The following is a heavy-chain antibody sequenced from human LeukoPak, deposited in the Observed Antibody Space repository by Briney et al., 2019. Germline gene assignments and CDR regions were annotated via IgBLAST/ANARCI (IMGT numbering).Heavy chain of an antibody. CDR2: INHSGAT. CDR3: ARRVRGVIISFYYYNGMDV. CDR1: GGSFSDYY. V-gene: IGHV4-34*01. D-gene: IGHD3-10*01. Sequence: KPSETLSLTCAVCGGSFSDYYWTWIRQSPGKGLEWVGEINHSGATDYNPSLKSRVTISVDTSTNQFSLKVRSVNAADTAVYYSARRVRGVIISFYYYNGMDVWGQGTTVTVSS. J-gene: IGHJ6*02.